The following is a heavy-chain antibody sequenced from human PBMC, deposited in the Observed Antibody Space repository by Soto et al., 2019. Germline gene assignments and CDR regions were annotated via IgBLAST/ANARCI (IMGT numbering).Heavy chain of an antibody. V-gene: IGHV3-74*01. Sequence: GGSLRLSCAASGFIFSSYWMHWVRQAPGKGLVWVSHINSDGSSTSYADSVKGRFTISRDNAKNTVFLQMNSLRAEDTAVYYCTRDFYGSGSYPPDYWGQGTPVTVSS. D-gene: IGHD3-10*01. CDR3: TRDFYGSGSYPPDY. J-gene: IGHJ4*02. CDR2: INSDGSST. CDR1: GFIFSSYW.